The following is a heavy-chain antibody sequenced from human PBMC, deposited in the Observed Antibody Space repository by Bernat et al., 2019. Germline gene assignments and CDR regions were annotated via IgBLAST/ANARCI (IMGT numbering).Heavy chain of an antibody. D-gene: IGHD2-2*01. J-gene: IGHJ4*02. CDR3: AKDTLEWISTSCDENGFDH. CDR2: ISGSGSST. V-gene: IGHV3-23*01. CDR1: GFTFSSYA. Sequence: EVQLLESGGGLVQPGGSLRLSCAASGFTFSSYAMSWVRQAPGKGLEWVSAISGSGSSTYSADSVKGRFTISRDNSKNTLYLQMNSLRAEDTALYYCAKDTLEWISTSCDENGFDHWGQGTLVTVSS.